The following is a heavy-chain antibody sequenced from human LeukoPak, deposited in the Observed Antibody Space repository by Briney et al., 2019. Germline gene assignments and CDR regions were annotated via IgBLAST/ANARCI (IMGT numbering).Heavy chain of an antibody. V-gene: IGHV3-30*04. CDR1: GFAFSSYA. Sequence: GGSLRLSCAASGFAFSSYAMHWVRQAPGKGLEWVAVISYDGSNKYYADSVKGRFTISRDNSKNTLYLQMNSLRAEDTAVYYCARESSAPDYWGQGTLVTVSS. J-gene: IGHJ4*02. CDR2: ISYDGSNK. CDR3: ARESSAPDY. D-gene: IGHD6-19*01.